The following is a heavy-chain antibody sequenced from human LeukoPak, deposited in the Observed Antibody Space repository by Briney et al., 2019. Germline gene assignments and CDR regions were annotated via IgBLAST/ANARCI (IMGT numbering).Heavy chain of an antibody. D-gene: IGHD6-13*01. CDR2: ISYDGSNK. V-gene: IGHV3-30-3*01. Sequence: QPGRSLRLSCAASGFIFSDYAMHWVRQAPGKGLEWVAVISYDGSNKYYADSVKGRFTISRDNSKNTLFLQMNSLRAEDTAVYYRARDLDSSSWYILWFDPWGQGTLVTVSS. CDR3: ARDLDSSSWYILWFDP. J-gene: IGHJ5*02. CDR1: GFIFSDYA.